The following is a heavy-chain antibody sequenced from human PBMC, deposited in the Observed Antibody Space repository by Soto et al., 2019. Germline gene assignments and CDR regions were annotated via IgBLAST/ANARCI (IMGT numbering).Heavy chain of an antibody. CDR3: AHRHRASGGLFDY. J-gene: IGHJ4*02. CDR1: GFSLDTSGVA. V-gene: IGHV2-5*02. D-gene: IGHD3-10*01. CDR2: IYWDDDK. Sequence: QITLKESGPTLVKPTQTLTLTCTFSGFSLDTSGVAVGWIRQPPGKGLEWLSVIYWDDDKRSSPSLRSRLTITKDTSKNQVVLKMTNMEPADTATYYCAHRHRASGGLFDYWGQGTLVTVSS.